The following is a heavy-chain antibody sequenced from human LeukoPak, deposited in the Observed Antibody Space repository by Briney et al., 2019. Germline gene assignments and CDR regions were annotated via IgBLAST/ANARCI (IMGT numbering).Heavy chain of an antibody. CDR2: FYYSGST. D-gene: IGHD5-18*01. CDR3: ARLRVRGYGYGPWEGPTWLDY. CDR1: GFTVSSSY. V-gene: IGHV4-59*02. J-gene: IGHJ4*02. Sequence: PGGSLRLSCEASGFTVSSSYMSWVRQAPGKGLEWIGTFYYSGSTNYNPSLKSRVTISVDTSKNQFSLNLSSVTAADTADYYCARLRVRGYGYGPWEGPTWLDYWGQGTLVTVSS.